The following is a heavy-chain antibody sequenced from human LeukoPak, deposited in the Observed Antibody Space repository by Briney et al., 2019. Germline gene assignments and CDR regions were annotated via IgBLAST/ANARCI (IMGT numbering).Heavy chain of an antibody. J-gene: IGHJ2*01. CDR3: AREGYYYDNSGYYLSDWYFDL. Sequence: ASVKVSCKASGYTFTSYGINCVPEAPGQGLEWMGWISAYNGNTNYAQTLRGRVTMTTDTSTSTAHLELRSLRSDDTAAYYCAREGYYYDNSGYYLSDWYFDLWGRGTLVTVSS. V-gene: IGHV1-18*01. CDR1: GYTFTSYG. CDR2: ISAYNGNT. D-gene: IGHD3-22*01.